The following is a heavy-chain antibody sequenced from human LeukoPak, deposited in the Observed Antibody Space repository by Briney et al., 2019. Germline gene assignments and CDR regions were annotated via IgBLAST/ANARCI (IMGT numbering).Heavy chain of an antibody. J-gene: IGHJ4*02. CDR2: ISGSGGST. CDR3: LKDSSWFSYFDY. V-gene: IGHV3-23*01. Sequence: AGGSLRLSCAASGFTFSSYAMSWVRQAPGKGLEWVSAISGSGGSTYYADSVKGRFTISRDNSKNTLYLQMNSLRAEDTAVYYCLKDSSWFSYFDYWGQGTLVTVSS. CDR1: GFTFSSYA. D-gene: IGHD6-13*01.